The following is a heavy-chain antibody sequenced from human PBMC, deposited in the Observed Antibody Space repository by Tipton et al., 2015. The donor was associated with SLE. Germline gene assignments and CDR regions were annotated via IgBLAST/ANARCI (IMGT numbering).Heavy chain of an antibody. D-gene: IGHD6-19*01. CDR2: IYHSGGI. J-gene: IGHJ5*02. V-gene: IGHV4-38-2*02. CDR1: GYSITSDNY. CDR3: ARDDIAVAGNWFDP. Sequence: TLSLTCVVSGYSITSDNYWDWIRQPPGKGLEWIGSIYHSGGIYYNPSFESRVTLSIDTSKNQFSLKLTSVTAADTAVYYCARDDIAVAGNWFDPWGQGTLVTVSS.